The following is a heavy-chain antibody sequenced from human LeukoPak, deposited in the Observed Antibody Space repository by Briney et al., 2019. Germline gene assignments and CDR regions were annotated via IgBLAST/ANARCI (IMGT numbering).Heavy chain of an antibody. Sequence: ASVKVSCKASGYTFTGYYMHWVRQAPGQGLEWMGWINPNSGGTNYAQKFQGRVTMTRDTSISTAYMELSRLRSEDTAVYYCARDGGYSSSVRDYYYYGMDVWGQGTTVTVSS. CDR1: GYTFTGYY. J-gene: IGHJ6*02. CDR2: INPNSGGT. CDR3: ARDGGYSSSVRDYYYYGMDV. D-gene: IGHD6-6*01. V-gene: IGHV1-2*02.